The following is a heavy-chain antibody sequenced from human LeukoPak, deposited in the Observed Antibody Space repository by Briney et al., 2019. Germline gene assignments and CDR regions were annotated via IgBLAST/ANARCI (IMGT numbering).Heavy chain of an antibody. J-gene: IGHJ4*02. CDR1: GYTFNRYG. Sequence: ASVTVSCKASGYTFNRYGMNWVRQAPGQGLEWMGWINTNTGNPTYAQGFTGRFVFSLDTSVSTAYLQINSLKAEDTAVYYCARDSISGSYVHYDNWGQGTLATVSS. V-gene: IGHV7-4-1*02. CDR3: ARDSISGSYVHYDN. CDR2: INTNTGNP. D-gene: IGHD1-26*01.